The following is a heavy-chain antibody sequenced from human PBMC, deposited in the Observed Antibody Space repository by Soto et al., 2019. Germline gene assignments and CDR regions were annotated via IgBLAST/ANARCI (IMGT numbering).Heavy chain of an antibody. V-gene: IGHV4-34*01. D-gene: IGHD3-3*01. CDR1: GGSFSGYY. J-gene: IGHJ4*02. Sequence: QVQLQQWGAGLLKPSETLSLTCAVYGGSFSGYYWSWIRQPPGKGLEWIGEINHSGSTNYNPSLKSRVTISVDTSTNQFSLKLSSVTAADTAVYYCARGDFWSGYYLWYFDYWGQGTLVTVSS. CDR3: ARGDFWSGYYLWYFDY. CDR2: INHSGST.